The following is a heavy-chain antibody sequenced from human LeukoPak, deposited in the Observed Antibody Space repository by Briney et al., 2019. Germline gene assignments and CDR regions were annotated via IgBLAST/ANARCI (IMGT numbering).Heavy chain of an antibody. CDR1: GFTFSSYA. D-gene: IGHD2-15*01. CDR3: ARERGLADALDI. J-gene: IGHJ3*02. CDR2: ISYDGSNK. Sequence: GGSLRLSCAASGFTFSSYAMHWVRQAPGKGLEWVAVISYDGSNKYYADSVKGRFTISRDNSKNTLYLQMNSLRAEDTAVYYCARERGLADALDIWGQGTMVTVSS. V-gene: IGHV3-30*04.